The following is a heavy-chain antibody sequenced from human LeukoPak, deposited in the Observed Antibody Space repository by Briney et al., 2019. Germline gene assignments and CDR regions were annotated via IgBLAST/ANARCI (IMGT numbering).Heavy chain of an antibody. V-gene: IGHV3-11*04. CDR3: AELGITMIGGV. CDR1: GFTFSDYY. J-gene: IGHJ6*04. CDR2: ISAGGRTI. Sequence: PGGSLRLSCAASGFTFSDYYMSWIRQAPGKGLEWVSYISAGGRTIHYADSVKGRFTISRDNAKNSLYLQMNSLRAEDTAVYYCAELGITMIGGVWGKGTTVTISS. D-gene: IGHD3-10*02.